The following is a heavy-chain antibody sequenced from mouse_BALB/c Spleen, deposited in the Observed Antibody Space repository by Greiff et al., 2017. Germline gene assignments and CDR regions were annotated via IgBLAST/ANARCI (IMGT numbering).Heavy chain of an antibody. J-gene: IGHJ3*01. D-gene: IGHD2-2*01. Sequence: QVQLKESGAELVRPGSSVKISCKASGYAFSSYWMNWVKQRPGQGLEWIGQIYPGDGDTNYNGKFKGKATLTADKSSSTAYMQLSSLTSEDSAVYFCARGGYFAYWGQGTLVTVSA. CDR2: IYPGDGDT. CDR1: GYAFSSYW. V-gene: IGHV1-80*01. CDR3: ARGGYFAY.